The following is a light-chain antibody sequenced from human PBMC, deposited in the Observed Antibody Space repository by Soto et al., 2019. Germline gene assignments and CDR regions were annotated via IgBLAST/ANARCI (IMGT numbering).Light chain of an antibody. CDR1: QSVTSSY. J-gene: IGKJ1*01. CDR2: VAS. V-gene: IGKV3-20*01. CDR3: QQYGSSPST. Sequence: EIVLTQSPGTLSLSPGERATLSCRASQSVTSSYLAWYQQKPGQAPRLLIYVASNRATGIPDRFSGSGSGTAFTLTINRLEPEDFAVYYCQQYGSSPSTFGQGTQVEIK.